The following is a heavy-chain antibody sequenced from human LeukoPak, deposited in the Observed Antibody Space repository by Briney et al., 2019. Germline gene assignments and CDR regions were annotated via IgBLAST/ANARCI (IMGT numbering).Heavy chain of an antibody. J-gene: IGHJ4*02. CDR1: GGSISSYY. D-gene: IGHD5-24*01. V-gene: IGHV4-39*01. CDR2: VYYDGTS. Sequence: NASETLSLTCTVSGGSISSYYWSWIRQPPGKGLEWIGSVYYDGTSYSNPSLKTRAAVFVDTSRDQFSLDLSFVTAADTALYYCVRHVSTNTGYFDSCGQGTVVSVSS. CDR3: VRHVSTNTGYFDS.